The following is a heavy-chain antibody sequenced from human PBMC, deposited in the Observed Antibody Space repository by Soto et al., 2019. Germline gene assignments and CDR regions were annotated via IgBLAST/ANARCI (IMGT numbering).Heavy chain of an antibody. V-gene: IGHV3-23*01. CDR2: ISCCGGST. CDR1: GFNFKKFA. Sequence: GGSLRLSCEASGFNFKKFAMGWFRQAPGEGLEWVSGISCCGGSTFYADSVKGRFSLARDDSKNTLSLQLNSLRDEDTAHYYCAKADGEQWMIPHLDNWGQGTQVTVSS. J-gene: IGHJ1*01. CDR3: AKADGEQWMIPHLDN. D-gene: IGHD6-19*01.